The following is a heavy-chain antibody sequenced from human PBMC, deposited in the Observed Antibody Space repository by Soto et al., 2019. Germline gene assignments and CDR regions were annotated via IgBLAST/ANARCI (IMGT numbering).Heavy chain of an antibody. CDR2: IYYSGST. V-gene: IGHV4-61*08. D-gene: IGHD3-3*01. CDR1: GGSISSGGYY. CDR3: ASNDFWSGYEGSFDYYYYGMDV. J-gene: IGHJ6*02. Sequence: LETLSLTCTVSGGSISSGGYYWSWIRRHPGKGLKWIGYIYYSGSTNYNPSLKSRVTISVDTSKNQFSLKMSSVTAADTAVYYCASNDFWSGYEGSFDYYYYGMDVWGQGTTVTVSS.